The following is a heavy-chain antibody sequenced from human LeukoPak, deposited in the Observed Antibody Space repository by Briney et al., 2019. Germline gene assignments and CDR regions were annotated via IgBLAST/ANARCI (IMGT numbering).Heavy chain of an antibody. V-gene: IGHV3-23*01. Sequence: GGSLRLSCAASGFTFSSYAMSWVRQAPGKGLEWVSTISGSGSRTYYADSVKGRFTISRDNSRNTLYLQMNSLRAEDTAVYYCAKGAVAGAFDYWGQGTLVTVSS. CDR1: GFTFSSYA. CDR3: AKGAVAGAFDY. CDR2: ISGSGSRT. J-gene: IGHJ4*02. D-gene: IGHD6-19*01.